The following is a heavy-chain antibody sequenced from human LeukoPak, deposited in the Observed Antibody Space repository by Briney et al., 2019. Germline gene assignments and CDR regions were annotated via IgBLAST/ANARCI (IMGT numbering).Heavy chain of an antibody. CDR3: AKDRGGYDFWSGYSGGYFDY. CDR1: GFTFSSYA. D-gene: IGHD3-3*01. Sequence: GGSLRLSCAASGFTFSSYAKSWVRQAPGKGLEWVSAISGSGGSTYYADSVKGRFTISRDNSKNTLYLQMNSLRAEDTAVYYCAKDRGGYDFWSGYSGGYFDYWGQGTLVTVSS. V-gene: IGHV3-23*01. J-gene: IGHJ4*02. CDR2: ISGSGGST.